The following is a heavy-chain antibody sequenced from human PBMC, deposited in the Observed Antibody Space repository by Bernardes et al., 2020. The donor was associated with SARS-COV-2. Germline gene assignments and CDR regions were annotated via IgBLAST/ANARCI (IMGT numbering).Heavy chain of an antibody. Sequence: SETLSLTCAVYGGSFSGYYWSWIRQPPGKGLEWIGEINHSGSTNYNPSLKSRVTISVDTSKNQFSLKLSSVTAADTAVYYCARWGTPGPYFDYWGQGTLVTVSS. J-gene: IGHJ4*02. CDR3: ARWGTPGPYFDY. CDR2: INHSGST. V-gene: IGHV4-34*01. CDR1: GGSFSGYY. D-gene: IGHD3-16*01.